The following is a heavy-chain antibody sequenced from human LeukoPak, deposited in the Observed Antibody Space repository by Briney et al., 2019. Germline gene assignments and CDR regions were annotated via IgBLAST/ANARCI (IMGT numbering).Heavy chain of an antibody. CDR1: GYTFTSYA. CDR2: INAGNGNT. V-gene: IGHV1-3*01. D-gene: IGHD6-13*01. J-gene: IGHJ4*02. CDR3: ARGGVLMEASSSSPQTP. Sequence: ASLKVSCKASGYTFTSYAFHWGRPAPGQRLEWMGWINAGNGNTKYSQKFQGRVTITRDTSASTAYMELSSLRSEDTAVYYCARGGVLMEASSSSPQTPWGQGTLVTVSS.